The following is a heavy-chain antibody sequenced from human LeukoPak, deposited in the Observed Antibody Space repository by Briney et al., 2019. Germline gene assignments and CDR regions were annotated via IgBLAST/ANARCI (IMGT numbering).Heavy chain of an antibody. CDR3: ARDQRYYDSSGYYYYHYMDV. J-gene: IGHJ6*03. CDR2: IYTGGST. D-gene: IGHD3-22*01. Sequence: SETLSLTCTVSGGSISSYYWSWIRQPAGKGLEWIGRIYTGGSTNYNPSLKSRVTMSVDTSKNQFSLKLSSVTAADTAVYYCARDQRYYDSSGYYYYHYMDVWGKGTTVTVSS. V-gene: IGHV4-4*07. CDR1: GGSISSYY.